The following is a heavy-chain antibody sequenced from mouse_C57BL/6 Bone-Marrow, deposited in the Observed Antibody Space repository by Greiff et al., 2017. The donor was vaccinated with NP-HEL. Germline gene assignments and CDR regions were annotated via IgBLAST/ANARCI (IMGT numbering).Heavy chain of an antibody. Sequence: EVQRVESGAELVRPGASVKLSCTASGFNIKDDYMHWVKQRPEQGLEWIGWIDPENGDTEYASKFQGKATITADTSSNTAYLQLSSLTSDDTAVYYCTTCSKVADWGHGTLVTVAA. V-gene: IGHV14-4*01. CDR2: IDPENGDT. J-gene: IGHJ3*01. CDR3: TTCSKVAD. CDR1: GFNIKDDY. D-gene: IGHD1-1*01.